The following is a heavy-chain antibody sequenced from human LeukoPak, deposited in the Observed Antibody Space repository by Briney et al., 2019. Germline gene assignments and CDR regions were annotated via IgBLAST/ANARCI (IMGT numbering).Heavy chain of an antibody. CDR3: ARTAPIAAAGTGWFDP. CDR1: GYTFTGYC. Sequence: ASVKVSCKASGYTFTGYCMHWVRQAPGQGLEWMGWINPNSGGTNYAQKFQGRVTMTRDTSISTAYMELSRLRSDDTAVYYCARTAPIAAAGTGWFDPWGQGTLVTVSS. J-gene: IGHJ5*02. D-gene: IGHD6-13*01. CDR2: INPNSGGT. V-gene: IGHV1-2*02.